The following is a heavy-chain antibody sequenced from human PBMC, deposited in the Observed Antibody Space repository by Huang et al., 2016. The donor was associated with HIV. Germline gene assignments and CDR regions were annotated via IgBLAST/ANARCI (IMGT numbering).Heavy chain of an antibody. V-gene: IGHV3-30-3*01. CDR3: ARAKDTWDAYDI. J-gene: IGHJ3*02. D-gene: IGHD5-18*01. CDR1: GFPFNNQS. CDR2: ISNDGSNN. Sequence: QVQLVESGGGVVQPGRSLRLSCAASGFPFNNQSMHWVRQAPGKRRDWVAGISNDGSNNYYADSVKGRFTISRDSSKSTLFLHMTSLRTEDTAVYYCARAKDTWDAYDIWGQGTMVIVSS.